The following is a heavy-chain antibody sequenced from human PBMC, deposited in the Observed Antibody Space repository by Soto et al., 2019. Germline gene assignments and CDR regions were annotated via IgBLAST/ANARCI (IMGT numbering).Heavy chain of an antibody. D-gene: IGHD1-7*01. CDR3: ARIYRINYDCDH. V-gene: IGHV2-26*01. Sequence: SGPTLVNPTETLTLTCTVSGFSLSDARVGVSWIRQPPGKALEWLAHIFSNDEKSYNTSLRSRLSISKDTSKSQVVLTMTDLDPVDTATYYCARIYRINYDCDHWGQGTLVTVSS. J-gene: IGHJ4*02. CDR2: IFSNDEK. CDR1: GFSLSDARVG.